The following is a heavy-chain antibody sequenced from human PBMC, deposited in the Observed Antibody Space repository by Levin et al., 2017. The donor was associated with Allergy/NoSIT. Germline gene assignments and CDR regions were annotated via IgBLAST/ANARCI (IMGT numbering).Heavy chain of an antibody. D-gene: IGHD6-13*01. CDR2: ISGTGNTI. Sequence: GGSLRLSCAASGFPFNDYYMSWIRQAPGKGLEWVAYISGTGNTIYHEDSVKGRFTVSRDNTKNSLFLQMDSLRVEDTALYYCGRSPLSHASWIDFWGQGALVTVSS. J-gene: IGHJ4*02. V-gene: IGHV3-11*01. CDR1: GFPFNDYY. CDR3: GRSPLSHASWIDF.